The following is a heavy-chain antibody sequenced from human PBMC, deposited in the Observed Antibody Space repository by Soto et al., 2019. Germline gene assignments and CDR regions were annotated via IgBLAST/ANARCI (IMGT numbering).Heavy chain of an antibody. CDR3: VRDNSGFDY. J-gene: IGHJ4*02. Sequence: QVQLVQSGTEVKKPGASVKLSCKTSGYTFTSNYMHWVRQAPGQGLEWMGMIYPNGGSTNYAQKLQGRVTMTSDTSTTTVYMELSSLTAEDTAVYYCVRDNSGFDYWGQGTLVTVSS. CDR1: GYTFTSNY. D-gene: IGHD6-25*01. CDR2: IYPNGGST. V-gene: IGHV1-46*03.